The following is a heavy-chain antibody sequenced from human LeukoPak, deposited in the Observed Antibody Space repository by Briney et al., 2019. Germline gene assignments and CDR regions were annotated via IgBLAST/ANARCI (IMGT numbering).Heavy chain of an antibody. CDR1: GFTFNNYA. CDR2: ISGSGAST. CDR3: ASAVVRAREIH. V-gene: IGHV3-23*01. Sequence: PGGSLRLSCAASGFTFNNYAMSWVRQAPGEGLEWVSAISGSGASTYYADSVKGRFTISRDNSKNTLYVQMNSLRAEDTAVYYCASAVVRAREIHWGQGTLVTVSS. J-gene: IGHJ4*02. D-gene: IGHD3-10*01.